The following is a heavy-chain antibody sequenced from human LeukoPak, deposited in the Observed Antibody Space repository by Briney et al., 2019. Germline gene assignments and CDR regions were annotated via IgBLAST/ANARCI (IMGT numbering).Heavy chain of an antibody. CDR2: NYYSGIT. CDR3: ARRYDSSLYYYYYMDV. J-gene: IGHJ6*03. CDR1: GGSISGYY. D-gene: IGHD3-22*01. Sequence: PSETLSLTCTVSGGSISGYYWSWIRQPPGKGLEWIGYNYYSGITNYNPSLKSRVTISVDTSKNQFSLKLSSVTAADTAVYYCARRYDSSLYYYYYMDVWGKGTTVTVSS. V-gene: IGHV4-59*08.